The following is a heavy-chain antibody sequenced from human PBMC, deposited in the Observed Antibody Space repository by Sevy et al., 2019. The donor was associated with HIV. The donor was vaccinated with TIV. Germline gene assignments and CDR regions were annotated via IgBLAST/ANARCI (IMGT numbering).Heavy chain of an antibody. V-gene: IGHV3-74*01. CDR2: INSHGTIT. CDR3: ARGQLLQFLEWPSYGLDV. CDR1: GFTFSSHW. D-gene: IGHD3-3*01. Sequence: GGSLRLSCAVSGFTFSSHWMFWVRLAPGKGLVWVSHINSHGTITNYADSVKGRFAISRDNTKNTIYLQMNSLRAEDTAVYYCARGQLLQFLEWPSYGLDVWGQGTTVTVSS. J-gene: IGHJ6*02.